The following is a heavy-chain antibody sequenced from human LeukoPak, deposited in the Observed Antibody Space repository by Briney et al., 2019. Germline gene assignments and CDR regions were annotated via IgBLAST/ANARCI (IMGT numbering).Heavy chain of an antibody. CDR2: INHSGST. J-gene: IGHJ4*02. V-gene: IGHV4-34*01. CDR1: GFTFSSYA. Sequence: GSLRLSCAASGFTFSSYAMHWIRQPPGKGLEWIGEINHSGSTNYNPSLKSRVTISVDTSKNQFSPKLSSVTAADTAVYYCARVLKVDTAMESFDYWGQGTLVTVSS. CDR3: ARVLKVDTAMESFDY. D-gene: IGHD5-18*01.